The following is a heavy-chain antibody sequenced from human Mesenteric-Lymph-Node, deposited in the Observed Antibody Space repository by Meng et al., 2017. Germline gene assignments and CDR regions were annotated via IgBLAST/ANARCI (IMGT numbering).Heavy chain of an antibody. J-gene: IGHJ5*02. CDR2: IWYDGSNK. CDR3: AREYSRYSSGWYDP. CDR1: GFTFSRYS. D-gene: IGHD6-19*01. V-gene: IGHV3-33*08. Sequence: GESLKISCTASGFTFSRYSMHWVRQAPGKGLEWVAVIWYDGSNKYYADSVKGRFTISRDNSKNTLYLQMNSLRAEYTAVYYCAREYSRYSSGWYDPWGQGTLVTVSS.